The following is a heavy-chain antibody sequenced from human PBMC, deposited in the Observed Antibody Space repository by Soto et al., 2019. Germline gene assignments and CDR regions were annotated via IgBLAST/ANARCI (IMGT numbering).Heavy chain of an antibody. J-gene: IGHJ4*02. V-gene: IGHV4-59*01. CDR3: VRSNYFDY. CDR1: GGSISRYS. Sequence: SETLSLTCTVSGGSISRYSWTWIRQPPGKGLEWIGYSSYSGSTNYNPSLNSRVTISLYMSKNQFSLKLTSATAADTAVYYCVRSNYFDYWGQGTLVTVS. CDR2: SSYSGST.